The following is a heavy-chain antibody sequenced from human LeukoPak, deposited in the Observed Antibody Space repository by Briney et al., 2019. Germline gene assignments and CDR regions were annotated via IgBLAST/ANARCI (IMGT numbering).Heavy chain of an antibody. D-gene: IGHD3-22*01. CDR1: GGSIGSNNW. CDR3: ARRRRYYDSSGYYYFDY. V-gene: IGHV4-4*02. J-gene: IGHJ4*02. CDR2: IYHSGST. Sequence: SETLSLTYAVSGGSIGSNNWWTWVRQPPGKGLEWIGEIYHSGSTYYNPSLKSRVTISIDKSKNQFSLKLSSVTAADTAVYYCARRRRYYDSSGYYYFDYWGQGTLVTVSS.